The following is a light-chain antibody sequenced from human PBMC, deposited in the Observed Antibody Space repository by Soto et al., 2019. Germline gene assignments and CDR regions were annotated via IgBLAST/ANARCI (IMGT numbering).Light chain of an antibody. Sequence: IHLTQSPSSLSASFGYRVTITCRASHSISNYVNWYQFRPGKAPNLLIYAASSLQSGVPSRFSGSESGTDFTLTITSLHPEDSATYYCQQTYATPITFGQGTRLEIK. CDR3: QQTYATPIT. CDR2: AAS. J-gene: IGKJ5*01. V-gene: IGKV1-39*01. CDR1: HSISNY.